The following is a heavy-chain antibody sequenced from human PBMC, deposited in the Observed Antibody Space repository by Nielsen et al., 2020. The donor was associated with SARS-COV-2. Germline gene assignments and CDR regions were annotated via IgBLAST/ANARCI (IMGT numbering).Heavy chain of an antibody. Sequence: GGSLRLSCAASGFTFDDYAMHWVRQAPGKGLEWVSGISWNSGSIGYADSVKGQFTISRDNAKNSLYLQMNSLRAEDTALYYCAQLGDYGDYWGQGTLVTVSS. CDR2: ISWNSGSI. CDR3: AQLGDYGDY. D-gene: IGHD7-27*01. CDR1: GFTFDDYA. J-gene: IGHJ4*02. V-gene: IGHV3-9*01.